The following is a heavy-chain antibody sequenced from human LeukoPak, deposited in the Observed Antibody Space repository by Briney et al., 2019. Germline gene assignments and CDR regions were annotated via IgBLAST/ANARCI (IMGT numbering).Heavy chain of an antibody. V-gene: IGHV3-48*01. CDR1: GFTFSSYA. CDR3: ARDSRAIDY. J-gene: IGHJ4*02. CDR2: ISSDSSVI. Sequence: GGSLRLSCAASGFTFSSYAMNWVRQAPGKGLEWLSYISSDSSVIYYADSVKGRFTISRDNAKNSLYLQMNSLRVEDTAVYYCARDSRAIDYWGQGTPVTVSS.